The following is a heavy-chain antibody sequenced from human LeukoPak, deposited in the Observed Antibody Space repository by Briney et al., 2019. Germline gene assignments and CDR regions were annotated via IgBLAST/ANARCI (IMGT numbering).Heavy chain of an antibody. CDR1: GGSISSYY. J-gene: IGHJ4*02. CDR2: IYYSGST. Sequence: PSETLSLTCTVSGGSISSYYWSWLRQPPGKGLEWIGYIYYSGSTNYNPSLKSRVTISVETSKNEFSLKLRSVTAADTAVYYCARVTGYRIEDYFDYWGQATLVTVSS. D-gene: IGHD1-1*01. CDR3: ARVTGYRIEDYFDY. V-gene: IGHV4-59*01.